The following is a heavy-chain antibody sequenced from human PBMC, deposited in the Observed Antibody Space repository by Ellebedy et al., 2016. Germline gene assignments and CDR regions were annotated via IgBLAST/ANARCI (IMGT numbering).Heavy chain of an antibody. J-gene: IGHJ4*02. CDR1: GYTLTELS. V-gene: IGHV1-24*01. Sequence: ASVKVSXXVSGYTLTELSMHWVRQAPGKGLEWMGGFDPEDGETIYAQKFQGRVTMTEDTSTDTAYMELSSLRSEDTAVYYCATDRAYSSGWYLRYWGQGTLVTVSS. D-gene: IGHD6-19*01. CDR3: ATDRAYSSGWYLRY. CDR2: FDPEDGET.